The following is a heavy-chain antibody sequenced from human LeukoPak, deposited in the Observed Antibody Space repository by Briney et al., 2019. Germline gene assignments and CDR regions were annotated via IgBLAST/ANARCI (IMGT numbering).Heavy chain of an antibody. CDR3: ARDDRYYYGSGSRYYMDV. Sequence: KSGGSLRLSCAASGFTFSSYSMNWVRQAPGEGLEWVSSISSSSSYIYYADSVKGRFTISRDNAKNSLYLQMNSLRAEDTAVYYCARDDRYYYGSGSRYYMDVWGKGTTVTISS. V-gene: IGHV3-21*01. CDR2: ISSSSSYI. CDR1: GFTFSSYS. J-gene: IGHJ6*03. D-gene: IGHD3-10*01.